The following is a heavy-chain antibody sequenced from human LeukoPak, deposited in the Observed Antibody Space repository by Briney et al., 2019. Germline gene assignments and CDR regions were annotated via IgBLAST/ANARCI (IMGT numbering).Heavy chain of an antibody. V-gene: IGHV1-2*02. CDR3: ARGKNWGSFDY. CDR1: GYTFTYYY. D-gene: IGHD3-16*01. Sequence: GASVKVSCKASGYTFTYYYLHWVRQAPGQGLEWLGCINPNIGGTNFGQKFRGRVTMTRDTSISTAFMDLSRPTSDDTAVYYCARGKNWGSFDYWGQGTLLTVSP. J-gene: IGHJ4*02. CDR2: INPNIGGT.